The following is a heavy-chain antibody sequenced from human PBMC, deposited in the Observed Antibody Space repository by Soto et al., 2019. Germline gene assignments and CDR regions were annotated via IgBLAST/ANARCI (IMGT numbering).Heavy chain of an antibody. V-gene: IGHV1-3*01. Sequence: ASVKVSCKASGYTFTSYAMHWVRQAPGQRLEWMGWINAGNGNTKYSQKFQGRVTITRDTSASTAYMELSSLRSEDTAVYYCARADKRCSGGSCYNWFDPWGQGTLVTVSS. CDR2: INAGNGNT. J-gene: IGHJ5*02. CDR3: ARADKRCSGGSCYNWFDP. D-gene: IGHD2-15*01. CDR1: GYTFTSYA.